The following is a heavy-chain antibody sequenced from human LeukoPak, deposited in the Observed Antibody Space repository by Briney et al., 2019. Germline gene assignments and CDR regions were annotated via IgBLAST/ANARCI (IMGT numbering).Heavy chain of an antibody. V-gene: IGHV4-59*08. D-gene: IGHD6-13*01. J-gene: IGHJ4*02. CDR2: IFYSGST. CDR1: GGSISSFY. Sequence: PSETLSLTCTVSGGSISSFYWSWIRQPPGKGLEWIGYIFYSGSTNYNPSLKSRVTISVDTSKNQFSLKLSSVTAADTAVYYCAGLSTSWFFDYWGQGTLVTVSS. CDR3: AGLSTSWFFDY.